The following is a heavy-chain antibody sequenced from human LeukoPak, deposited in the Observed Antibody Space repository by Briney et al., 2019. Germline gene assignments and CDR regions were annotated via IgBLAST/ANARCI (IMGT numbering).Heavy chain of an antibody. J-gene: IGHJ4*02. CDR3: AKMKNAVRYFDWLPDY. Sequence: GGSLRLSCAASGFTFSSYAMSWVRQAPGKGLEWVSAISGSGGSTYYADSVKGRFTISRDNSENTLYLQMNSLRAEDTAVYYCAKMKNAVRYFDWLPDYWGQGTLVTVSS. CDR2: ISGSGGST. D-gene: IGHD3-9*01. CDR1: GFTFSSYA. V-gene: IGHV3-23*01.